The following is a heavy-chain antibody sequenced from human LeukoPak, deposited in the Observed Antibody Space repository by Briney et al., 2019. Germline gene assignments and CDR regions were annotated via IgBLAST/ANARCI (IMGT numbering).Heavy chain of an antibody. Sequence: PGGSLRLSCAASGFTVSSNYMSWVRQAPGKGLEWVSVIYSGGSTYYADSVKGRFTISRDNSKNTLYLQMNSLRAEDTAVYYCARSAYYYDSSGYNDWGQGTLVTVSS. J-gene: IGHJ4*02. V-gene: IGHV3-66*01. CDR1: GFTVSSNY. CDR3: ARSAYYYDSSGYND. CDR2: IYSGGST. D-gene: IGHD3-22*01.